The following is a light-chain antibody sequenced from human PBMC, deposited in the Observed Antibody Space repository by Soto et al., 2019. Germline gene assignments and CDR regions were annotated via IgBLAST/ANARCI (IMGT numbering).Light chain of an antibody. V-gene: IGKV3-15*01. J-gene: IGKJ5*01. CDR2: GAS. CDR1: QSVSSN. CDR3: QQYNNWIT. Sequence: EIVMTQSPATLSVSPGERATLSCRASQSVSSNLAWYQQKPGQTPRLLIYGASTRATGIPIRFSGSGSGTEFTLTISSLQSEDFAVYYCQQYNNWITFGQRTRLEIK.